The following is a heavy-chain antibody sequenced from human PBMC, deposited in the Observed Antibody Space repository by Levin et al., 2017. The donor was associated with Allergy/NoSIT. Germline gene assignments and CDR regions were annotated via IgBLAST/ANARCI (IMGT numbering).Heavy chain of an antibody. V-gene: IGHV4-59*01. CDR3: ARDYGDYGGDWFDP. Sequence: PGGSLRLSCTVSGGSISSYYWSWIRQPPGKGLEWIGYIYYSGSTNYNPSLKSRVTISVDTSKNQFSLKLSSVTAADTAVYYCARDYGDYGGDWFDPWGQGTLVTVSS. CDR1: GGSISSYY. CDR2: IYYSGST. J-gene: IGHJ5*02. D-gene: IGHD4-17*01.